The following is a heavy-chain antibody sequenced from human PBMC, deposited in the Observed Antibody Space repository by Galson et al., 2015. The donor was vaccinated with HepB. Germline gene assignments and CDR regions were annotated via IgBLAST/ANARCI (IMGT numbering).Heavy chain of an antibody. J-gene: IGHJ4*02. D-gene: IGHD3-3*01. V-gene: IGHV3-48*01. CDR2: ISSSSSTI. CDR1: GFTFSSYS. Sequence: SLRLSCAASGFTFSSYSMNWVRQAPGKGLEWVSYISSSSSTIYYADSVKGRFTISRDNAKNSLYLQMNSLRAEDTAVYYCARGAYDFWSGQGDYWGQGTLVTVSS. CDR3: ARGAYDFWSGQGDY.